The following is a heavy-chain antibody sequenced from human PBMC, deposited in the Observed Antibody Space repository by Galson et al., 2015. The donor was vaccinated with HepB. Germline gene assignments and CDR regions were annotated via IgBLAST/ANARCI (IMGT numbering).Heavy chain of an antibody. J-gene: IGHJ4*02. CDR3: VPLATTYLIDY. V-gene: IGHV3-30*04. Sequence: SLRLSCAASGFAFSSYEIHWVRQAPGKGLDWVAAISYDGSYEHYADSVKGRFTISRDNSKNTLFLQMNSLSAGDTAVYYCVPLATTYLIDYWGQGTLVTVSS. D-gene: IGHD1-1*01. CDR2: ISYDGSYE. CDR1: GFAFSSYE.